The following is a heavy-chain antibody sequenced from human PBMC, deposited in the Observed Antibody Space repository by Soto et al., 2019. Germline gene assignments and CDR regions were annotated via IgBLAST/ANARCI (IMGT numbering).Heavy chain of an antibody. CDR2: INPNSGGT. CDR3: ARGLPYSGYGNIDY. V-gene: IGHV1-2*04. J-gene: IGHJ4*02. CDR1: GYIFTSYD. D-gene: IGHD5-12*01. Sequence: ASVTVSCKASGYIFTSYDSKWVRQAHGQGLEWMGWINPNSGGTNYAQKFQGWVTMTRDTSITTTYMELSRLRSDDTAVYYCARGLPYSGYGNIDYWGQGTLVTVSS.